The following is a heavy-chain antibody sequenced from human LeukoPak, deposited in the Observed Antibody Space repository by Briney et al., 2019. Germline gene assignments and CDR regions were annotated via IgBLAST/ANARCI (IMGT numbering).Heavy chain of an antibody. CDR2: IYPGDSDT. J-gene: IGHJ4*02. D-gene: IGHD3-3*01. V-gene: IGHV5-51*01. Sequence: GESLKISCKGSGYTFSSYWIGWVRQMPGKGLEWMGIIYPGDSDTRYSPSLQGQVTISVDTSIDTAYLQWSSLKASDTAIYYCARQNDFRLDYWGQGTLVTVSS. CDR1: GYTFSSYW. CDR3: ARQNDFRLDY.